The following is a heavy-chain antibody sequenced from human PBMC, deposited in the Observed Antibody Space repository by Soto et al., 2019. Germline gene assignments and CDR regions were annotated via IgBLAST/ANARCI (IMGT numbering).Heavy chain of an antibody. J-gene: IGHJ4*02. CDR2: IYYSGST. CDR1: GGSISSYY. CDR3: ARASGYSYGTGYFDY. Sequence: LSLTCTVSGGSISSYYWSRIRQPPGKGLEWIGYIYYSGSTNYNPSLKSRVTISVDTSKNQFSLKLSSVTAADTAVYYCARASGYSYGTGYFDYWGQGTLVTVSS. V-gene: IGHV4-59*01. D-gene: IGHD5-18*01.